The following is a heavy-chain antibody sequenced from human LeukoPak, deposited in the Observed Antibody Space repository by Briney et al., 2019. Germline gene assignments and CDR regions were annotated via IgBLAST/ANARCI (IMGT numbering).Heavy chain of an antibody. CDR1: GFTFDDYA. CDR3: AKDNRRHYTSGPNPDSLH. J-gene: IGHJ4*02. Sequence: GRSLRLSCAASGFTFDDYAMHWVRQAPGKGLEWVSGISWNSGSIGYADSVKGRFTISRDNAKNSLYLQMDSLRVEDTAFYYCAKDNRRHYTSGPNPDSLHWGQGALVTVSS. CDR2: ISWNSGSI. V-gene: IGHV3-9*01. D-gene: IGHD6-19*01.